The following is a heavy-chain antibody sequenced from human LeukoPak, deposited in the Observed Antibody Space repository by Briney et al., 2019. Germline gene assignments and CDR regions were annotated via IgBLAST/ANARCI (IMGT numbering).Heavy chain of an antibody. V-gene: IGHV1-8*03. Sequence: GASVKVSCKASVYTFTIYDINWVRQATGQGREWMGWMNPNSGNTGYAQKFQGRVTITRNTSISTAYMELSSLRSEDTAVYYCARAEAYCGGDCYSDWFDPWGQGTLVTVSS. CDR1: VYTFTIYD. J-gene: IGHJ5*02. CDR3: ARAEAYCGGDCYSDWFDP. D-gene: IGHD2-21*01. CDR2: MNPNSGNT.